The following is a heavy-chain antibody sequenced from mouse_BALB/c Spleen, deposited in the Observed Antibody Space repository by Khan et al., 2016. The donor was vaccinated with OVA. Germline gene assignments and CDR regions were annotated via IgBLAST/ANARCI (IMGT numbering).Heavy chain of an antibody. J-gene: IGHJ4*01. CDR3: ARAYYRYDGYYAMDY. CDR1: GFSLSRYN. CDR2: IWGGGGT. Sequence: QLQLKESGPGLVAPSQSLSITCTVSGFSLSRYNIHWVRQPPGKGLEWLGMIWGGGGTDYNSTLKSRLSIRKDNSKSQVFLKMNSLQTDDTAMYYCARAYYRYDGYYAMDYWGQGTSVTVSS. V-gene: IGHV2-6-4*01. D-gene: IGHD2-14*01.